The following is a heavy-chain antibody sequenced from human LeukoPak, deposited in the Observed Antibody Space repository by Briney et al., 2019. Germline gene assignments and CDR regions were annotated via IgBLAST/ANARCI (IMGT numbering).Heavy chain of an antibody. Sequence: SETLSLTCTVSGGSISSSSYYWGWIRQPPGKGLVWIGSIYYSGRNYYNPSLKSRITISVDTSKNQFSLKRSSVTAADTAVYYCATDYGDRDAFDIWGQGTMVPVSS. CDR3: ATDYGDRDAFDI. V-gene: IGHV4-39*01. CDR2: IYYSGRN. CDR1: GGSISSSSYY. D-gene: IGHD4-17*01. J-gene: IGHJ3*02.